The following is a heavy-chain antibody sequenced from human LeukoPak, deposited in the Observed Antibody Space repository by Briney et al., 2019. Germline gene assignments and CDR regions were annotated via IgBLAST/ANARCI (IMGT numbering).Heavy chain of an antibody. CDR1: GYTFTGYY. V-gene: IGHV1-2*06. J-gene: IGHJ3*02. CDR2: INPNSGGT. CDR3: ARVARSSGSYGAAFDI. D-gene: IGHD1-26*01. Sequence: GASVKVSCKASGYTFTGYYMHWVRQAPGQGLEWMGRINPNSGGTNYAQKFQGRGTMTRDTSISTAYMELSRLRSDDTAVYYCARVARSSGSYGAAFDIWGQGTMVTVSS.